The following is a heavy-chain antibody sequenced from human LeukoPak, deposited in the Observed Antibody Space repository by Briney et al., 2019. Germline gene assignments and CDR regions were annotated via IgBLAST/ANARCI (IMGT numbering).Heavy chain of an antibody. V-gene: IGHV4-30-2*01. Sequence: SETLSLTCAVSGGSISSGGYSWSWIRQPPGKGLEWIGYIYHSGSTNYNPSLKSRVTISVDTSKNQFSLKLSSVTAADTAVYYCARVDAGYYYFDYWGQGTLVTVSS. CDR2: IYHSGST. CDR3: ARVDAGYYYFDY. CDR1: GGSISSGGYS. J-gene: IGHJ4*02. D-gene: IGHD1-1*01.